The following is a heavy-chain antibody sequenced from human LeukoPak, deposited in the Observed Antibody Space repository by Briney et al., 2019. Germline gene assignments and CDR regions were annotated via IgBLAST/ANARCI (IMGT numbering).Heavy chain of an antibody. CDR2: IYSGGST. D-gene: IGHD6-19*01. J-gene: IGHJ4*02. CDR1: GFTFSSYW. CDR3: AIEQWPLDY. V-gene: IGHV3-53*01. Sequence: PGGSLRLSCAASGFTFSSYWMSWVRQAPGKGLEWVSVIYSGGSTYYADSVKGRFTISRDNSKNTLYLQMNSLRAEDTAVYYCAIEQWPLDYWGQGTLVTVSS.